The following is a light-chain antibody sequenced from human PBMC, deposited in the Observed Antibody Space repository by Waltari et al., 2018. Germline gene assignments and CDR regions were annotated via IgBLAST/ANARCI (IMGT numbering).Light chain of an antibody. J-gene: IGKJ1*01. CDR3: QQRGT. CDR1: QSISSY. CDR2: AAS. V-gene: IGKV1-39*01. Sequence: DIQFPLSPSSLSASVAFRVTITCRASQSISSYLNWYQQKPGKAPKLLIYAASSLQSGVPSRYSGRGSGTDFTLTISRRQPEEFATYYCQQRGTFGEGTKVEIK.